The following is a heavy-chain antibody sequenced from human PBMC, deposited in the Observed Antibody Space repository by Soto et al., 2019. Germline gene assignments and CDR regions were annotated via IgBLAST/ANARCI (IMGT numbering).Heavy chain of an antibody. J-gene: IGHJ3*02. CDR2: IKPDGSEK. V-gene: IGHV3-7*01. D-gene: IGHD3-22*01. Sequence: EVQLVESGGGLVQPGGSLRLSCEASAFTLSSYWMSWVRQAPGKGLEWVANIKPDGSEKYYVDSVKGRFTISRDNTKNALYLQMSTLRPEDTAMYYCARDYEFGFEMWGQGTLVTVSS. CDR3: ARDYEFGFEM. CDR1: AFTLSSYW.